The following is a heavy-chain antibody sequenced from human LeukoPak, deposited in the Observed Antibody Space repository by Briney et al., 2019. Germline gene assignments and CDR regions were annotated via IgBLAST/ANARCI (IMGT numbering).Heavy chain of an antibody. V-gene: IGHV1-2*02. CDR2: INPNSGGT. Sequence: ASXXVSCKASGYTFTGYYMHWVRQATGQGVKWMGWINPNSGGTKYAQKFPRSVTMTRDTSISTAYMELSRLISDDTAVYYCARPLDTIFGVVTWFDPWGQGTLVTVSS. CDR1: GYTFTGYY. CDR3: ARPLDTIFGVVTWFDP. J-gene: IGHJ5*02. D-gene: IGHD3-3*01.